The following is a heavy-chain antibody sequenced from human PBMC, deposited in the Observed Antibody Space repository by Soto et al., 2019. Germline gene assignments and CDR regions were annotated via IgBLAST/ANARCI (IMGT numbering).Heavy chain of an antibody. V-gene: IGHV1-3*01. CDR1: GYSFSTYS. Sequence: QVQVVQSGAEVKKPGASVKVSCKASGYSFSTYSMHWVRQAPGQGLEWMGWINGANGNTRYSQKFKDRVSISMDTPASTGYMELSRLRSEDTAVYYCARGKGMEENYYYHGMDVWGPGTTVIVSS. CDR3: ARGKGMEENYYYHGMDV. D-gene: IGHD1-1*01. J-gene: IGHJ6*02. CDR2: INGANGNT.